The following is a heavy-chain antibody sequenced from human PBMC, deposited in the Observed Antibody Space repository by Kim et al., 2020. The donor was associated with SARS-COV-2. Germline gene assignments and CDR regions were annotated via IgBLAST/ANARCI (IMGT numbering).Heavy chain of an antibody. CDR2: INAGSGNT. V-gene: IGHV1-3*01. J-gene: IGHJ4*01. Sequence: ASVKVSCKASGYTFSNYAMHWVRQAPGQRLEWMGWINAGSGNTEYSQKFQGRIIITRDTSASTAYMELSSLSSEDTAVYYCARGGAVLRFLEWLSSYFAY. CDR3: ARGGAVLRFLEWLSSYFAY. CDR1: GYTFSNYA. D-gene: IGHD3-3*01.